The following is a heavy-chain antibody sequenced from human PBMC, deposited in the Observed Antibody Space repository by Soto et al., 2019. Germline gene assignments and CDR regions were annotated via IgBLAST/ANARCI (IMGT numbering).Heavy chain of an antibody. V-gene: IGHV4-59*01. D-gene: IGHD3-10*01. CDR3: ARDLLAVRGVKNYYYGMDV. CDR2: IYYSGST. J-gene: IGHJ6*02. CDR1: GGSISGYY. Sequence: PSETLSLTCTVSGGSISGYYWSWIRQPPGKGLEWIGYIYYSGSTNYNPSLKSRVTISVDTSKNQFSLKLSSVTAADTAVYYCARDLLAVRGVKNYYYGMDVWGQGTTVTVSS.